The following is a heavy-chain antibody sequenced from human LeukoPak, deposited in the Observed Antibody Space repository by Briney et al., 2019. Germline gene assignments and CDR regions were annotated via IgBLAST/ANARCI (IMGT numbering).Heavy chain of an antibody. CDR3: ARGGGLDV. D-gene: IGHD3-16*01. V-gene: IGHV3-7*03. CDR2: INHNGNVN. J-gene: IGHJ6*02. CDR1: GFTFNTYV. Sequence: GGSLRLSCAASGFTFNTYVMSWARQAPGKGLEWVASINHNGNVNYYVDSVKGRFTISRDNAKNSLYLQMSNLRAEDTAVYFCARGGGLDVWGQGATVTVSS.